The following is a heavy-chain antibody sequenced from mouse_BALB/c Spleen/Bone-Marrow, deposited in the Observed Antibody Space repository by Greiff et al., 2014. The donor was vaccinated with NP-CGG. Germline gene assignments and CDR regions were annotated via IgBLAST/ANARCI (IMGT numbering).Heavy chain of an antibody. Sequence: EVKLQESGPDLVKPSQSLSLTCTVTGYSITSYYSWHWIRQFPGNKLEWMGYIHYSGTTVYNPSLKSRISITRDTSNNQFFLQLNSVTTEDTATYYCARFAGTPYTMDYWGQGTSVIVSS. CDR1: GYSITSYYS. V-gene: IGHV3-1*02. CDR3: ARFAGTPYTMDY. CDR2: IHYSGTT. J-gene: IGHJ4*01. D-gene: IGHD4-1*01.